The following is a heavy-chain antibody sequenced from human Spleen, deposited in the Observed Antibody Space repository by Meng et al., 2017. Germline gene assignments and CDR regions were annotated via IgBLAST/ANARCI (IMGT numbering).Heavy chain of an antibody. CDR3: AKDRDYFDSGSFYYRPPHN. V-gene: IGHV1-18*01. Sequence: ASVLVFCNASCYTFTNYAIAWLRQPPGQGLEWMVWINTYNGNTHYIQKLQGRVTMTTDTSTNTAYMELRSLRSDDTAVYYCAKDRDYFDSGSFYYRPPHNWGQGTLVTVSS. CDR2: INTYNGNT. CDR1: CYTFTNYA. J-gene: IGHJ4*02. D-gene: IGHD3-22*01.